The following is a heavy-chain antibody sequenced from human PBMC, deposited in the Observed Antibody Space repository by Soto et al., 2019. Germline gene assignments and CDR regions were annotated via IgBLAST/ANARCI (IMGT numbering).Heavy chain of an antibody. D-gene: IGHD5-12*01. J-gene: IGHJ5*02. CDR1: GGSISSSNW. V-gene: IGHV4-4*02. CDR2: INHSGST. CDR3: ARGRGYSYGLDP. Sequence: PSETLSLTCAVSGGSISSSNWWSWVRQPPGKGLEWIGEINHSGSTNYNPSLKSRVTISLDTSKNQFSLSLTSVTAADTAVYYCARGRGYSYGLDPWGQGTLVTVSS.